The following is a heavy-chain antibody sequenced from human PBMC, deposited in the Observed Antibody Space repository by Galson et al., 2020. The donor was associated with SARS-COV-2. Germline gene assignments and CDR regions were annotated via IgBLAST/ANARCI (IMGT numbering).Heavy chain of an antibody. CDR3: AKSASHIRMVRGAGVDI. V-gene: IGHV3-23*01. J-gene: IGHJ3*02. CDR1: GFTFSSYA. D-gene: IGHD3-10*01. Sequence: GESLKISCAASGFTFSSYAMTWVRQAPGKGLEWVSSISSNSDYTHYADSVKGHFIISRDNSKNTLYLQMNSLRAEDTAVYYCAKSASHIRMVRGAGVDIWGQGTVLTVSS. CDR2: ISSNSDYT.